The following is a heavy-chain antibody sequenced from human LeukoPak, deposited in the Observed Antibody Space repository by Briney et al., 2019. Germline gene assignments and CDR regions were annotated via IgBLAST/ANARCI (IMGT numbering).Heavy chain of an antibody. J-gene: IGHJ3*01. CDR1: GGTFSSFA. CDR3: ARGGAFDV. V-gene: IGHV1-69*13. CDR2: IIPLFGPP. Sequence: GASVKVSCKTSGGTFSSFAINWVRHAPGQGLEWMGGIIPLFGPPNYAQKFQGRVTITPDASTSTVYMELISLTFEDTASYYCARGGAFDVWGHGTLVTVSS.